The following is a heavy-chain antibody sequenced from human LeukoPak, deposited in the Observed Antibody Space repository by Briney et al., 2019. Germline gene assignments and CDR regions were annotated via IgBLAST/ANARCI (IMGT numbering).Heavy chain of an antibody. Sequence: GGSLRLSCAASGFTLSSYGMHWVRQAPGKGLEWVAVIWYDGSNRYYADSVKGRFTISRDNSKNTLYLQMNSLRAEDTAVYYCARDLGRKSSSFGYWGQGTLVTVSS. CDR1: GFTLSSYG. CDR3: ARDLGRKSSSFGY. J-gene: IGHJ4*02. D-gene: IGHD6-6*01. CDR2: IWYDGSNR. V-gene: IGHV3-33*01.